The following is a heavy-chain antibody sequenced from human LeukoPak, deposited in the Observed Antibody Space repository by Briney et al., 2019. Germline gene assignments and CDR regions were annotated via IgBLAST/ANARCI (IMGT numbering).Heavy chain of an antibody. D-gene: IGHD4-17*01. CDR2: IIPIFGTA. Sequence: GSSVKVSCKASGGTFSSYAISWVRQAPGQGLEWMGGIIPIFGTANYAQKFQGRVTITADESTSTAYMELSSLRSEDTAVYYCARGKDDYGVFGGDYWGQGTLVTVSS. V-gene: IGHV1-69*01. CDR1: GGTFSSYA. CDR3: ARGKDDYGVFGGDY. J-gene: IGHJ4*02.